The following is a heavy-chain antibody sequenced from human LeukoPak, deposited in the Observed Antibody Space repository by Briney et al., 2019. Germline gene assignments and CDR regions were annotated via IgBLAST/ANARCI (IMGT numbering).Heavy chain of an antibody. Sequence: PGGSLRISCAASGFTFTKYWMTWVRQAPGKGLEWVGNIKQDGSDKNYMDSVKGRFTISRDNTKNSVYLQMSSLRAEDTAVYYCAREVWGPEYWGQGTLVTVSS. CDR1: GFTFTKYW. CDR2: IKQDGSDK. CDR3: AREVWGPEY. V-gene: IGHV3-7*01. J-gene: IGHJ4*02. D-gene: IGHD1-14*01.